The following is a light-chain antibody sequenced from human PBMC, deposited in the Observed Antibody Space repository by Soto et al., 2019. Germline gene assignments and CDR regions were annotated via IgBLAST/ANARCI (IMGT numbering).Light chain of an antibody. J-gene: IGKJ5*01. CDR1: QSVSSY. Sequence: EIVLTQSPATLSLSPGERATLSCRASQSVSSYLAWYQQRPGQAPGLLIFDTSNRATDIPARFSGSGSGTDFTLTISGLEPEDFAVYYCQQRTNRPPITFGQGTRLEI. V-gene: IGKV3-11*01. CDR3: QQRTNRPPIT. CDR2: DTS.